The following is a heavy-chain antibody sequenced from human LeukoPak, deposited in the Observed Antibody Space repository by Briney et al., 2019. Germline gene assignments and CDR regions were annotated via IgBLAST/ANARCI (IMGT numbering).Heavy chain of an antibody. J-gene: IGHJ4*02. CDR1: GYTFTGYY. CDR3: ARGEQGNGGNFCFDY. V-gene: IGHV1-2*02. CDR2: INPNSGGT. D-gene: IGHD4-23*01. Sequence: ASVKVSCKASGYTFTGYYMHWVRQAPGQGLEWMGWINPNSGGTNYAQKFQGRVTMTRDTSISTAYMELSRLRSDDTAVYYCARGEQGNGGNFCFDYWGQGTLVTVSS.